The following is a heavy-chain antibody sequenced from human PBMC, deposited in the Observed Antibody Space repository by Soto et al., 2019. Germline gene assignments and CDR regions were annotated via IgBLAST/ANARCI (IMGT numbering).Heavy chain of an antibody. CDR2: TSFDGSNR. CDR1: GFTLSNYG. J-gene: IGHJ4*02. CDR3: AKDPCSSWYCSCDY. Sequence: QVQLVESGGGVVQPGRSLRLSCAASGFTLSNYGMHWVRQAPGKGLEWVAATSFDGSNRYYADSVKGRFTMSRDNSKNTVFLQMNSLRAEDTAVYYCAKDPCSSWYCSCDYWGQGTLVTVSS. V-gene: IGHV3-30*18. D-gene: IGHD6-13*01.